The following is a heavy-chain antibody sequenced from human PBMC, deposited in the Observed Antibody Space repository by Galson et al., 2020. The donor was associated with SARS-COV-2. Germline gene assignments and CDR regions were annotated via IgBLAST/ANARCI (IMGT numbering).Heavy chain of an antibody. CDR2: IIPIFGTA. V-gene: IGHV1-69*13. Sequence: SVKVSCKASGGTFSSYAISWVRQAPGHGLEWMGGIIPIFGTANYAQKFQGRVTITADESTSTAYMELSSLRSEDTAVFYCARGVVTSYFYYYYMDVWGKGTTVTVSS. CDR1: GGTFSSYA. J-gene: IGHJ6*03. D-gene: IGHD2-21*02. CDR3: ARGVVTSYFYYYYMDV.